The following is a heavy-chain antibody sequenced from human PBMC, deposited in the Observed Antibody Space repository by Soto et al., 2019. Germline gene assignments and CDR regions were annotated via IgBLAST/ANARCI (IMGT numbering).Heavy chain of an antibody. CDR2: ISGTGRST. CDR1: GCSFSSYA. V-gene: IGHV3-23*01. CDR3: AKDPSGYTDGYYYYYYMDV. Sequence: GGSLRLSCAAAGCSFSSYAMSRVRQAQGKGLEWVSTISGTGRSTYYADSVKGRFTISRDNSKNTLYLQVNSLRAEDTAVYYCAKDPSGYTDGYYYYYYMDVWGKGTTVTVSS. D-gene: IGHD6-25*01. J-gene: IGHJ6*03.